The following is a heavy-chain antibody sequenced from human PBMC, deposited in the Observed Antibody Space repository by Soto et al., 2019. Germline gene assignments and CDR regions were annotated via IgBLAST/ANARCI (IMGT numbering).Heavy chain of an antibody. V-gene: IGHV4-31*03. CDR1: GGSISSGGYY. D-gene: IGHD2-2*01. J-gene: IGHJ4*02. CDR2: IYYSGST. CDR3: ARGNIVVVPAAPNPLYYFDY. Sequence: QVQLQESGPGLVKPSQTLSLTCTVSGGSISSGGYYWIWIRQHPGKGLEWIGYIYYSGSTYYNPSLKSRVTISVDTSKNQFSLKLSSVTAADTAVYYCARGNIVVVPAAPNPLYYFDYWGQGTLVTVSS.